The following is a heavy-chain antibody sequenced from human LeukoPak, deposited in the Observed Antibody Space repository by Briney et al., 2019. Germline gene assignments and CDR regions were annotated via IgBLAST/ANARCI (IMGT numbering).Heavy chain of an antibody. CDR1: GGSISSSSYY. Sequence: SETLSLTCTVSGGSISSSSYYWGWIRQPPGKGLEWIGSIYSGTTYYNPSLKSRVTMSVDTSKSQFSLKLNSMTAADTAVYYCARHYYGSGIRGLAFDSWGQGILVTVSS. D-gene: IGHD3-10*01. J-gene: IGHJ4*02. CDR3: ARHYYGSGIRGLAFDS. CDR2: IYSGTT. V-gene: IGHV4-39*01.